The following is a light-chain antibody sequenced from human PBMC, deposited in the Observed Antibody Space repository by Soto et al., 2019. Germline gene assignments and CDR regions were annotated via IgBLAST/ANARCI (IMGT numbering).Light chain of an antibody. CDR1: SSDVGAYNY. Sequence: QSALTQPASVSGSPGQSITISCNGTSSDVGAYNYVSWYQHHPGKAPKRLIYAVSDRPLGVSNRFSGSKSGNTASLIISGLQAEDEAEYYCTSYTTSKTRVFGTGTKLTVL. J-gene: IGLJ1*01. V-gene: IGLV2-14*03. CDR2: AVS. CDR3: TSYTTSKTRV.